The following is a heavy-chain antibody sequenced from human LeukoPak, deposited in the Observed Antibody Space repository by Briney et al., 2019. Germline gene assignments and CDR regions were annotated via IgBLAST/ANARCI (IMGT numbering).Heavy chain of an antibody. CDR2: MNPNSGNT. CDR1: GYTFTGYF. V-gene: IGHV1-8*02. Sequence: ASVKVSCKASGYTFTGYFIHWVRQATGQGLEWMGWMNPNSGNTGYAQKFQGRVTMTRNTSISTAYMELSSLRSEDTAVYYCARGFRYYYYMDVWGKGTTVTISS. J-gene: IGHJ6*03. CDR3: ARGFRYYYYMDV. D-gene: IGHD2/OR15-2a*01.